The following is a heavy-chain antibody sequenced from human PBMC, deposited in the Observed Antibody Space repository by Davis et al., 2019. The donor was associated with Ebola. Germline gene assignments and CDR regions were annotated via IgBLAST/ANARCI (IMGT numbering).Heavy chain of an antibody. Sequence: RRSLSLSCGASAFTFEDYATHWVRQPPGKGLEWISSIGWDGEEIYYADSVEGRFTIARDDSKSSLFLQMNSLKTDDTAVYFCARDMRPRWFGDGLRPPDTWGRGTLVTVSS. J-gene: IGHJ5*02. CDR2: IGWDGEEI. V-gene: IGHV3-43*01. D-gene: IGHD3-10*01. CDR1: AFTFEDYA. CDR3: ARDMRPRWFGDGLRPPDT.